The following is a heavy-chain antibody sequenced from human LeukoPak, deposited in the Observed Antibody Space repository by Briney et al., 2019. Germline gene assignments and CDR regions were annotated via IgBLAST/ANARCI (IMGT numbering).Heavy chain of an antibody. J-gene: IGHJ3*01. CDR1: GYKFIDYG. CDR3: ARDGLVRGVIGSFDV. CDR2: TANDDGNT. V-gene: IGHV1-18*01. Sequence: ASVRVSCKTSGYKFIDYGISWVRQAPGQGLEWLGWTANDDGNTKSAQRFQGRVTVTTDRSTTTVYMELRSLRSDDTAVYYCARDGLVRGVIGSFDVWGQGTMVTVSS. D-gene: IGHD3-10*01.